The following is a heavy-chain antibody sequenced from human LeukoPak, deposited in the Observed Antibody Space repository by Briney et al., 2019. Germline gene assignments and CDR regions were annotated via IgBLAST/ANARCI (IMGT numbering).Heavy chain of an antibody. CDR3: ARVRTPYYYYMDV. D-gene: IGHD1-14*01. CDR1: VGSISGYY. J-gene: IGHJ6*03. Sequence: SETLSLTCTVSVGSISGYYWTWIRQPAGKGLEWVGRVYSSGTAYYNPSLESRVTISVDTSKNQFSLKLSSVTAADTAVYYCARVRTPYYYYMDVWGKGTTFTVSS. CDR2: VYSSGTA. V-gene: IGHV4-4*07.